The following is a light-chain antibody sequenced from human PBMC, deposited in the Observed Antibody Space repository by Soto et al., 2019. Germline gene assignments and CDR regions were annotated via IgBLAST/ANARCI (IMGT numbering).Light chain of an antibody. V-gene: IGLV1-40*01. CDR2: VNN. J-gene: IGLJ2*01. CDR1: SSNIGAGYD. Sequence: QSVLTQPPSVSGAPGQRVTISCTGSSSNIGAGYDVHWYQQLPGTAPKLLIYVNNNRPSGVPDRFSGSKSGTSASLTITGLQADDEADYYCQSCDSSLSVVFGGGTQVTVL. CDR3: QSCDSSLSVV.